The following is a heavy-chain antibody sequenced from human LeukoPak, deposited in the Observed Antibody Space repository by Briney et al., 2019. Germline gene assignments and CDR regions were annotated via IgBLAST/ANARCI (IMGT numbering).Heavy chain of an antibody. V-gene: IGHV3-23*01. D-gene: IGHD3-10*02. CDR1: GFTFSGYA. Sequence: GGSLRLSCTASGFTFSGYAISWVRQAPGKGLECVSTISGSGSTFYADSVKGRFTISRDNSRNTVYLQMNSLRAEDTAVYYCAKALGSGTYYNYFDYWGQGTLVTVPS. J-gene: IGHJ4*02. CDR2: ISGSGST. CDR3: AKALGSGTYYNYFDY.